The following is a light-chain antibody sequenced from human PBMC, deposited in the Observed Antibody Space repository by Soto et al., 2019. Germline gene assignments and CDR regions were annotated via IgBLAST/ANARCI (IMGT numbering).Light chain of an antibody. J-gene: IGLJ2*01. Sequence: QPVLTQPASVSGSPGQSITISCTGTSSDIGGYNYVSWYQLHPGKVPKLIIYDIINRPSGVSNRFSGSKSGNTASLTISGLQAEDEADYYCSSYTSTSALGVVFGGGTKLTVL. CDR3: SSYTSTSALGVV. CDR1: SSDIGGYNY. V-gene: IGLV2-14*01. CDR2: DII.